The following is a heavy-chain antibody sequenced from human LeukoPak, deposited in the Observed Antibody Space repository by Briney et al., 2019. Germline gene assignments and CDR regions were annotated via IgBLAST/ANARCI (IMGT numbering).Heavy chain of an antibody. CDR1: GITFSSFG. CDR2: IPYDGSNK. CDR3: ARDGEWLRPNDY. V-gene: IGHV3-30*02. Sequence: GGSLRLSCAASGITFSSFGMHWVRQAPGKGLEWVAFIPYDGSNKYYADSVKGRFTISRDNARNSLYLQMNSLRAEDTAVYYCARDGEWLRPNDYWGQGTLVTVSS. D-gene: IGHD3-3*01. J-gene: IGHJ4*02.